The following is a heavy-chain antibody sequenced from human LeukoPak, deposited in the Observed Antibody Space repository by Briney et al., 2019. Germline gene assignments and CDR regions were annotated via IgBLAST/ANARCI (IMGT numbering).Heavy chain of an antibody. Sequence: GGSLRLSCAASGFTFSSYAMSWVRQAPGKGLEWVSAISGSGGSTYYADSVKGRFTISRDNSKNTLYLQMNSLRAEDTAVYYCAKGSRDRYYDSITGYYYYGVDVWGQGTTVTVSS. J-gene: IGHJ6*02. CDR1: GFTFSSYA. CDR2: ISGSGGST. D-gene: IGHD3-22*01. V-gene: IGHV3-23*01. CDR3: AKGSRDRYYDSITGYYYYGVDV.